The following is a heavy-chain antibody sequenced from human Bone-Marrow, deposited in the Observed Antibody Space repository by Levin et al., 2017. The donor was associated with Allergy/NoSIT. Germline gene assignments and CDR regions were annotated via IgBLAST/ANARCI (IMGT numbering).Heavy chain of an antibody. D-gene: IGHD2-2*01. J-gene: IGHJ6*02. CDR2: TKGDESST. V-gene: IGHV3-74*01. CDR3: ATAGVEDSVVVSASLRIDYWGQGTLVTGSSGCTFCHRDYYCYYGMDV. Sequence: PGGSLRLSCAASGFTFSNYWMHWLRQAPGKGLVWVSRTKGDESSTSYADSVKGRFTISRDNARNTLYLQLNSLRVEDTAVYYCATAGVEDSVVVSASLRIDYWGQGTLVTGSSGCTFCHRDYYCYYGMDVWGQGTTVTVSS. CDR1: GFTFSNYW.